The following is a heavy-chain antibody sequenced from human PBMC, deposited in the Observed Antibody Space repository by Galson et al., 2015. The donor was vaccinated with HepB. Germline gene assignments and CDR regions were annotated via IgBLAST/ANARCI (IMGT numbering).Heavy chain of an antibody. Sequence: ETLSLTCTVSGGSISSYYWSWIRQPPGKGLEWIGYIYYSGSTNYNPSLKSRVTIPVDTSKNQFSLKLSSVTAADTAVYYCAREGGSSSLGWFDPWGQGTLVTVSS. CDR2: IYYSGST. CDR3: AREGGSSSLGWFDP. V-gene: IGHV4-59*01. CDR1: GGSISSYY. D-gene: IGHD6-6*01. J-gene: IGHJ5*02.